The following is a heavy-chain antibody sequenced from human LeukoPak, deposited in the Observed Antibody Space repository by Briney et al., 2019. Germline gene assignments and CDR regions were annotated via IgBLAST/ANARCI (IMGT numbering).Heavy chain of an antibody. CDR2: ISGSSGPT. Sequence: GGSLRLSCAASEFTFSSYAMSWVRQAPGKGLEWVSGISGSSGPTYYADSVKGRFTISRDNSKNTLYLQMNSLRAEDTAVYYCAKCGFPGYEKSFDYWGQGTLVTVSS. J-gene: IGHJ4*02. CDR1: EFTFSSYA. CDR3: AKCGFPGYEKSFDY. D-gene: IGHD5-12*01. V-gene: IGHV3-23*01.